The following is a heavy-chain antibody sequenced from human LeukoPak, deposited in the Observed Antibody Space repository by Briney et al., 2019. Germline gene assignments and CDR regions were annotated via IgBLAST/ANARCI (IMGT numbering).Heavy chain of an antibody. CDR1: GFTVSSNY. CDR2: IYSGGST. V-gene: IGHV3-53*01. Sequence: PGGSLRRSCEASGFTVSSNYRSWVRQAPGKGLEWVSIIYSGGSTFYADSVKGRFTISRDNSKNTLYLQMNSLRAEVTAVYYCARGGSYLSAFDIWGQGTMVTVSS. D-gene: IGHD1-26*01. CDR3: ARGGSYLSAFDI. J-gene: IGHJ3*02.